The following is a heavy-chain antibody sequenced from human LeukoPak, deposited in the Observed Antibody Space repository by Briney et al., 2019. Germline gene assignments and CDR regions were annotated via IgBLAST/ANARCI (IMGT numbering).Heavy chain of an antibody. CDR2: ITTDGSRT. CDR1: GFTFSNYP. CDR3: AKGNTVTPDY. Sequence: GGSLRLSCAASGFTFSNYPMNWVRQAPGKGLEWVSAITTDGSRTYNADSVKGRFAISRDNSKNTLYLQMNSLRAEDTAVYYCAKGNTVTPDYWGQGTLVTVSS. J-gene: IGHJ4*02. V-gene: IGHV3-23*01. D-gene: IGHD4-17*01.